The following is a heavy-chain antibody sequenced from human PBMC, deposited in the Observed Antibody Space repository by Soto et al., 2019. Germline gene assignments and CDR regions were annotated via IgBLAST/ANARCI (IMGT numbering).Heavy chain of an antibody. J-gene: IGHJ4*02. D-gene: IGHD3-10*01. CDR3: VKARGSGSHYAYQFDR. V-gene: IGHV3-23*01. CDR1: GFTFSNNA. Sequence: GGSLRLSCAASGFTFSNNAMSWVRQAPGKGLEWVSGIYGPGVIMYYADSVKGRFTVSRDNSRNTLYLQMNSLRAEDTAVYYCVKARGSGSHYAYQFDRWGQGTLVTVSS. CDR2: IYGPGVIM.